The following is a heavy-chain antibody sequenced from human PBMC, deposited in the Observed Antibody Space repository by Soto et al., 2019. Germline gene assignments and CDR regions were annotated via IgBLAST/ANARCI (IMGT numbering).Heavy chain of an antibody. Sequence: QVQLVQSGAEVKKPGSSVKVSCKASGGTFSSYAISWVRQAPGQGLEWMGGIIPIFGTANYAQKFQGRVTITADESTSTAYMELSSLRSEDTAVYYCASVVVVDARAYYYYYMDVWGKGTTVTVSS. V-gene: IGHV1-69*01. J-gene: IGHJ6*03. D-gene: IGHD2-15*01. CDR1: GGTFSSYA. CDR2: IIPIFGTA. CDR3: ASVVVVDARAYYYYYMDV.